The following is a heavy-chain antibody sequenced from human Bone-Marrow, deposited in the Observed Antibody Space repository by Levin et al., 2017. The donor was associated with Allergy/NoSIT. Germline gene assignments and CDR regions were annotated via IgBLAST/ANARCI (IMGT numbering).Heavy chain of an antibody. CDR2: IIPIFGTA. J-gene: IGHJ4*02. Sequence: KISCKASGGTFSSYAISWVRQAPGQGLEWMGGIIPIFGTANYAQKFQGRVTITADESTSTAYMELSSLRSEDTAVYYCATITMVRGAQFDYWGQGTLVTVSS. CDR1: GGTFSSYA. CDR3: ATITMVRGAQFDY. D-gene: IGHD3-10*01. V-gene: IGHV1-69*01.